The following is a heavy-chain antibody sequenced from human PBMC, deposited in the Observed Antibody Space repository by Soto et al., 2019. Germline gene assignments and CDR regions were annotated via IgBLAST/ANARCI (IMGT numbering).Heavy chain of an antibody. CDR3: ARDGSGCSGGSCDYRMDV. Sequence: QVQLVESGGGVVQPGRSLRLSCAASGFTFSSYGMHWVRQAPGKGLEWVAVIWYDGSNKYYADSVKGRFTISRDNSKNTLYLQMYSLRAEDTALYYCARDGSGCSGGSCDYRMDVWGQGTTVTVSS. D-gene: IGHD2-15*01. CDR1: GFTFSSYG. CDR2: IWYDGSNK. J-gene: IGHJ6*02. V-gene: IGHV3-33*01.